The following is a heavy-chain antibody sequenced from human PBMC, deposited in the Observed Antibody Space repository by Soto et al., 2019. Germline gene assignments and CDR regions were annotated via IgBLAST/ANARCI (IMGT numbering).Heavy chain of an antibody. CDR3: TTSYPPYYDFWSGYLVSHFDI. J-gene: IGHJ3*02. V-gene: IGHV3-15*07. CDR2: IKSKTDVGTT. D-gene: IGHD3-3*01. CDR1: GFTFSNAW. Sequence: PGGSLRLSCAASGFTFSNAWMNWVRQAPGKGLEWVGRIKSKTDVGTTDYAAPVKGRFTISRDDSKNTLYLQMNSLKTEDTAVYYCTTSYPPYYDFWSGYLVSHFDIWGQGTMVTVSS.